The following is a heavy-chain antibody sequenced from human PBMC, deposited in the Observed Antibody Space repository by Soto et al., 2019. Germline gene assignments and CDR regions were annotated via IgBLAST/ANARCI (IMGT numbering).Heavy chain of an antibody. J-gene: IGHJ6*02. D-gene: IGHD6-19*01. V-gene: IGHV5-10-1*01. CDR3: ARDYQQGPDYYYCGRDV. Sequence: GASLKISCKGSGYSFTSYWISWVRQMPGKGLVWMGRIDPSDSYTNYSPSFQGHVTISADKSISTAYLQWSSLKASDTAMYYCARDYQQGPDYYYCGRDVWGQGTTGTVSS. CDR2: IDPSDSYT. CDR1: GYSFTSYW.